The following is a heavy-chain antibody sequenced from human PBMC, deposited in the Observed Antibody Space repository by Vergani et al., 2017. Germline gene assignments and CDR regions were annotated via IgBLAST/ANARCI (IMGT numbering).Heavy chain of an antibody. CDR1: GFTFSSYY. CDR2: IYSGGST. J-gene: IGHJ3*02. CDR3: ARASLVRFGEFQIPDAFDI. Sequence: EVQLVESGGGLVQPGGSLRLSCAASGFTFSSYYMSWVRQAPGQGLEWVSVIYSGGSTYYEDSVKGRFTIYRDNSKTTLYFQKNSLRAEDTAVYYCARASLVRFGEFQIPDAFDIWGQGTMVTVSS. D-gene: IGHD3-10*01. V-gene: IGHV3-66*01.